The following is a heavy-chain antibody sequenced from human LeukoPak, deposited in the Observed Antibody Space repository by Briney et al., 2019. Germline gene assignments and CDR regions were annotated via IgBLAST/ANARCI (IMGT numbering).Heavy chain of an antibody. CDR2: TYSGGRT. CDR3: ARVLSGRGSLYDYYYYMDV. CDR1: GFTVSSNY. D-gene: IGHD3-10*01. V-gene: IGHV3-53*01. J-gene: IGHJ6*03. Sequence: GGSLRLSCAASGFTVSSNYMSWVRQAPGKGLEWVSVTYSGGRTYYADSVKGRFTISRDISKDTLYLQMNSLRAEDTAVYYCARVLSGRGSLYDYYYYMDVWGKGTTVTISS.